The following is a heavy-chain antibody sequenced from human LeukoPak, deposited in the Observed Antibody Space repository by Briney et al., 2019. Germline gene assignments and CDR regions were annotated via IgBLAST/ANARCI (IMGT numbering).Heavy chain of an antibody. CDR2: ISSSGSTI. J-gene: IGHJ4*02. Sequence: PGGSLRLSCAASGFTFSDYYMSWIRQAPGKGLEWVSYISSSGSTIYYADSVKGRFTISRDNAKNSLYLQMNSLRSEDTAVYYCAISSSIVGATPFDYWGQGTLVTVSS. CDR3: AISSSIVGATPFDY. CDR1: GFTFSDYY. V-gene: IGHV3-11*01. D-gene: IGHD1-26*01.